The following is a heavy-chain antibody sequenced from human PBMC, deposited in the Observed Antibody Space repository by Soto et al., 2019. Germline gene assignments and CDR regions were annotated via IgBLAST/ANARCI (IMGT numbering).Heavy chain of an antibody. CDR1: GYTFTAYY. Sequence: ASVKVFCKASGYTFTAYYIHWVRQAPGQPLEYVGWINPNSGRTNYAQKFQGWVTLTRDTSISTAYMELSRLTSDASAVFYCARTANHGLMDYWGQGTLVTVSS. CDR2: INPNSGRT. CDR3: ARTANHGLMDY. V-gene: IGHV1-2*04. J-gene: IGHJ4*02.